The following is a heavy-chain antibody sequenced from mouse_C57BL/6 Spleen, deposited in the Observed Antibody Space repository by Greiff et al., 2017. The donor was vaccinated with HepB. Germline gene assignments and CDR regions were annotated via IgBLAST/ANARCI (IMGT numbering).Heavy chain of an antibody. CDR3: AVYGNYAMDY. D-gene: IGHD2-1*01. CDR1: GYTFTSYW. CDR2: IDPNSGGT. Sequence: VKLQQPGAELVKPGASVKLSCKASGYTFTSYWMHWVKQRPGRGLEWIGRIDPNSGGTKYNEKFKSKATLTVDKPSSTAYMQLSSLTSEDSAVCNCAVYGNYAMDYWGQGTSVTVSS. J-gene: IGHJ4*01. V-gene: IGHV1-72*01.